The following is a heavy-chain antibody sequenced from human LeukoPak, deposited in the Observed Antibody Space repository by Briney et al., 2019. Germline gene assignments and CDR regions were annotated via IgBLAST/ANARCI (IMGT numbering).Heavy chain of an antibody. J-gene: IGHJ4*02. CDR1: GFTFSSYW. CDR2: IKEDGSEK. D-gene: IGHD1-1*01. V-gene: IGHV3-7*01. Sequence: GGSLRLSCAASGFTFSSYWVSWVRQAPGKGLEWVANIKEDGSEKFYVDSVKGRFSMPRDNARNSLYLQMNSLRAEDTAVYYCARGVPTGIDYFDYWGQGTLVTVSS. CDR3: ARGVPTGIDYFDY.